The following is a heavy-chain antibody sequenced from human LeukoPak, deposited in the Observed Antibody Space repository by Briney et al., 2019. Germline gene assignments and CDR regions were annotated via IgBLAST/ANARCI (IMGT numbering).Heavy chain of an antibody. V-gene: IGHV4-59*01. J-gene: IGHJ4*02. D-gene: IGHD3-22*01. CDR1: GGSISSYY. Sequence: SETLSLTCTVSGGSISSYYWSWIRQPPGKGLEWIGYIYYSGSTNYNPSLKSRVTISVDTSKNQFSLKLSSVTAADTAAYYCATLGNYYYDSSGTGDYWGQGTLVTVSS. CDR3: ATLGNYYYDSSGTGDY. CDR2: IYYSGST.